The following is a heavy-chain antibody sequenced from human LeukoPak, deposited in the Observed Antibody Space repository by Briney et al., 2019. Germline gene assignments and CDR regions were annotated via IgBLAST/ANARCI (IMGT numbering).Heavy chain of an antibody. V-gene: IGHV1-69*04. CDR2: INPILGIA. Sequence: SVKVSCKASGGTFSSYAISWVRQAPGQGLEWMGRINPILGIANYAQKFQGRVTITADKSTSTAYMELSSLRSEDTAVYYCAIENPVSGSYWRDAFDIWGQGTMVTVSS. CDR3: AIENPVSGSYWRDAFDI. J-gene: IGHJ3*02. CDR1: GGTFSSYA. D-gene: IGHD1-26*01.